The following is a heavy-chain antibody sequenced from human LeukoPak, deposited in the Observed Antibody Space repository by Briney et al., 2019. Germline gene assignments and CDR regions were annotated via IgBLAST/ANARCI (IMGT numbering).Heavy chain of an antibody. D-gene: IGHD3-10*01. CDR3: ANEGSALWFGELSYYFDY. V-gene: IGHV3-23*01. CDR2: ISGSGGST. J-gene: IGHJ4*02. Sequence: GGSMSLSCAAAGSDFSSYGMNWVRQAPGRGLECVSGISGSGGSTYYADSVKRRFTFSRDTFKNTLYLQMNSLRGENTVLYYSANEGSALWFGELSYYFDYWGQGTLVTVSS. CDR1: GSDFSSYG.